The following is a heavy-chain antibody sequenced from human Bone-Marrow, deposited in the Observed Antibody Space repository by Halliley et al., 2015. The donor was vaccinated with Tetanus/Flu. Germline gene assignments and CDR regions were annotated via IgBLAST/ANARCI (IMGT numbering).Heavy chain of an antibody. D-gene: IGHD2-21*02. Sequence: TLSLTCTVSSVSIGSGGYSWSWIRQPPGKGLEWIGCIYQSGSTHYNPSLKSRATISVDWSNNQFSLKVTSVTAADTAVYYCARVRELGDCEALWGQGNLVAVSS. J-gene: IGHJ4*02. V-gene: IGHV4-30-2*01. CDR2: IYQSGST. CDR1: SVSIGSGGYS. CDR3: ARVRELGDCEAL.